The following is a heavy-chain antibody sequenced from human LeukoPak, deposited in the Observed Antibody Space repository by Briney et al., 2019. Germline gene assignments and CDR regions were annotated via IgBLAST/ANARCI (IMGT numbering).Heavy chain of an antibody. CDR1: GLTVSSNY. D-gene: IGHD3-10*01. CDR2: IYSGGST. V-gene: IGHV3-53*01. J-gene: IGHJ4*02. Sequence: PGGSLRLSCAASGLTVSSNYMSWVRQAPGKGLEWVSVIYSGGSTNYADSVKGRVTNSRGNSKNTLYLQMISVRAEDTGVYYCAREDFYGSGSCLDYWGQGTLVTVSS. CDR3: AREDFYGSGSCLDY.